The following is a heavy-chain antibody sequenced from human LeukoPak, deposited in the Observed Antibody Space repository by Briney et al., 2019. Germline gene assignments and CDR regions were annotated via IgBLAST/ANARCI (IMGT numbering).Heavy chain of an antibody. Sequence: PGGSLRLSCAASGFTFSNAWMSWGRQAPGKGLEWVGRIKSKTDGGTTDHAATVKGRFTISRDDSKNTLYLQMNSLKTEDTAVYYCTTESRLGYSYGAYCYYYYMDVWGKGTTVTVSS. CDR3: TTESRLGYSYGAYCYYYYMDV. CDR2: IKSKTDGGTT. CDR1: GFTFSNAW. V-gene: IGHV3-15*01. D-gene: IGHD5-18*01. J-gene: IGHJ6*03.